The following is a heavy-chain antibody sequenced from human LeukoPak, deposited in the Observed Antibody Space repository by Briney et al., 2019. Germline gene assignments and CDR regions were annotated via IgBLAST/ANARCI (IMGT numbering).Heavy chain of an antibody. J-gene: IGHJ3*02. CDR2: IKSEDDGGAT. Sequence: GGSLRLSCAASGFPFTYTLLNWVRQAPGKGQEWVGRIKSEDDGGATDYATPVQDRFTISRDDSQATLYLQVNSLKTEDTAVYYCTTGGSVIVAGTRAFDIWGQGTMVTVSS. V-gene: IGHV3-15*07. CDR1: GFPFTYTL. D-gene: IGHD5-12*01. CDR3: TTGGSVIVAGTRAFDI.